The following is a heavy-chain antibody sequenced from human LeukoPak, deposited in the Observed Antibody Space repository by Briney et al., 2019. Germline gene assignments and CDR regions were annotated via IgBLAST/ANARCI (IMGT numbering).Heavy chain of an antibody. D-gene: IGHD3-22*01. V-gene: IGHV3-66*01. CDR3: ARDEKPSEYYYDSSGSDAFDI. J-gene: IGHJ3*02. CDR2: IYSGGST. CDR1: GFTVSSNY. Sequence: GGSLRLSCAASGFTVSSNYMSWVRQAPGMGLEWVSVIYSGGSTYYADSVKGRFTISRDNSKNTLYLQMNSLRAEDTAVYYCARDEKPSEYYYDSSGSDAFDIWGQGTMVTVSS.